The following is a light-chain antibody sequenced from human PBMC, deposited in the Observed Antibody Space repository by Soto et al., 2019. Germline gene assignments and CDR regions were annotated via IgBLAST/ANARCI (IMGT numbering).Light chain of an antibody. CDR3: QQLNSSPLT. CDR2: SAS. V-gene: IGKV1-9*01. J-gene: IGKJ4*01. Sequence: IQLTQSPSSLSASVGDRVTITCRASQGISSFLAWYQQQPGKAPKLLIHSASTLQSGVPSRFSGSGSGTDFTLTISSLQPEDFATYYCQQLNSSPLTFGGGTKVEIK. CDR1: QGISSF.